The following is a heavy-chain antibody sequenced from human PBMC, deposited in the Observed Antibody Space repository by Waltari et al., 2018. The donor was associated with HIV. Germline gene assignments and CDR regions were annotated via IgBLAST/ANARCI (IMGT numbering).Heavy chain of an antibody. V-gene: IGHV1-24*01. D-gene: IGHD3-22*01. CDR1: GYTLTELS. CDR2: FDPEESET. CDR3: ATDSPSWDSSGYYPGY. J-gene: IGHJ4*02. Sequence: QVQLVQFGAEVKKPGASVKVSCKVSGYTLTELSMHWVRQAPGKGLEWMGGFDPEESETSYAQKFQGRVTMTEDTSTDTAYMELSSLRSEDTAVYYCATDSPSWDSSGYYPGYWGQGTLVTVSS.